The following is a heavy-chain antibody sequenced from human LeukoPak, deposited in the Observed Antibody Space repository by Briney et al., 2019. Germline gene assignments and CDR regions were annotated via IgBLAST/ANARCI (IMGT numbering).Heavy chain of an antibody. D-gene: IGHD6-13*01. CDR3: ASNSSSWYWFDY. CDR2: ISGSGGST. V-gene: IGHV3-23*01. J-gene: IGHJ4*02. CDR1: GFTFSSYA. Sequence: GGSLRLSCAASGFTFSSYAMSWVRQAPGKGLEWVSAISGSGGSTYYADSVKGRFTISRDDSKNTLYLQMNSLRAEDTAVYYCASNSSSWYWFDYWGQGTLVTVSS.